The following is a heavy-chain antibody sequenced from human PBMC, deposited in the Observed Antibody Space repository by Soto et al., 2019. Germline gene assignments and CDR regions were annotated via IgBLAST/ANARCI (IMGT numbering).Heavy chain of an antibody. CDR2: MNPNSGNT. CDR3: ARDHCTSTSCYSSIYYYGMDV. J-gene: IGHJ6*02. V-gene: IGHV1-8*01. Sequence: QVQLVQSGAEVKKPGASVKVSCKASGYIFTTFDINWVRQATGQGLEWVGWMNPNSGNTGYAQKFQGRVTMTRNTSISTDYMELSSLRSDDTAVYYCARDHCTSTSCYSSIYYYGMDVWGQGTTVTVTS. CDR1: GYIFTTFD. D-gene: IGHD2-2*02.